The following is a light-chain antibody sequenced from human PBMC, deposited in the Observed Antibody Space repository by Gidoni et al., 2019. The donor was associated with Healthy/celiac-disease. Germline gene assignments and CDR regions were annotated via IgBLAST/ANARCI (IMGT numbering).Light chain of an antibody. Sequence: EIVLAHSPPTLSLSPGERATLTCGPSESDSSYLAWYQQKPGQAPRLLLYDASNRATGTPARCSGSGSGTDFTLTISSLEPEDFAVYYCQQRSKWPPTFGGGTKVEIK. CDR3: QQRSKWPPT. V-gene: IGKV3-11*01. CDR1: ESDSSY. CDR2: DAS. J-gene: IGKJ4*01.